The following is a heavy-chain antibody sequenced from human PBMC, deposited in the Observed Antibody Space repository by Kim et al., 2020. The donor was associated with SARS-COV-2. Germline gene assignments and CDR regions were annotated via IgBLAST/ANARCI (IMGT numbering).Heavy chain of an antibody. D-gene: IGHD1-26*01. J-gene: IGHJ4*02. V-gene: IGHV3-11*04. Sequence: YYPDSVKGRFTVSRDNAKNSLYLQMGSLRAEDTAVYYCARDGPKSGSYGYWGQGISVTVSS. CDR3: ARDGPKSGSYGY.